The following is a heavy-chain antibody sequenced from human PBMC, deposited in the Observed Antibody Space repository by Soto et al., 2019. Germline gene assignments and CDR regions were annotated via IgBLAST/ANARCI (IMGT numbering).Heavy chain of an antibody. CDR1: GYTFTGYY. CDR3: ARLQVGYCSGGSCYRYYYYGMDV. Sequence: ASVKVSCKASGYTFTGYYMHWVRQAPGQGLEWMGWINPNSGGTNYAQKFQGRVTMTRDTSLSTAYMELSRLRSDDTAVYYCARLQVGYCSGGSCYRYYYYGMDVWGQGTTVTVSS. CDR2: INPNSGGT. J-gene: IGHJ6*02. V-gene: IGHV1-2*02. D-gene: IGHD2-15*01.